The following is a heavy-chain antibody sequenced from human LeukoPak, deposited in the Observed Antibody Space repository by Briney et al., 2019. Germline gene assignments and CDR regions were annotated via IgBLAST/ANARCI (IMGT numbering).Heavy chain of an antibody. J-gene: IGHJ4*02. CDR2: IYHSGST. CDR1: GGSISSGGYY. CDR3: ARAPLSIYYDSSQGHFDY. V-gene: IGHV4-30-2*01. Sequence: PSETLSLTCTVSGGSISSGGYYWSWIRQPPGKGLEWLGYIYHSGSTYYNPSLKSRVTISVDRSKNQFSLKLSSVTAADTAVYYCARAPLSIYYDSSQGHFDYWGQGTLVTVSS. D-gene: IGHD3-22*01.